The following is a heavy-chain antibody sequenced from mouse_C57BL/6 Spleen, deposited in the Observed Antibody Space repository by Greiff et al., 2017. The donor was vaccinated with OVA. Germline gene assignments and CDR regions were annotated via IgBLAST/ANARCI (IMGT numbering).Heavy chain of an antibody. V-gene: IGHV14-4*01. Sequence: VQLQESGAELVRPGASVKLSCTASGFTFKDDYMHWVKQRPEQGLEWIGWIDPENGDTEYTSKFQGKATITADTSSNTAYLQLSSLTSEDTAVYYCTTGGDYWGQGTTLTVSS. J-gene: IGHJ2*01. CDR3: TTGGDY. CDR1: GFTFKDDY. CDR2: IDPENGDT.